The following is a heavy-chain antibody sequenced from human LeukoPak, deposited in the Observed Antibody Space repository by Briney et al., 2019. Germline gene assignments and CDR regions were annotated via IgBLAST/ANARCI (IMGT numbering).Heavy chain of an antibody. Sequence: GGSLRLSCAASGFTFSSYSMNWVRQAPGKGLEWVSSISSSSSYIYYADSVKGRFTISRDNAKNSLYLQMNSLRAEDTAVYYCARVEYYYDSSGYSPFDYWGQGTLVTVSS. CDR1: GFTFSSYS. V-gene: IGHV3-21*01. J-gene: IGHJ4*02. CDR3: ARVEYYYDSSGYSPFDY. D-gene: IGHD3-22*01. CDR2: ISSSSSYI.